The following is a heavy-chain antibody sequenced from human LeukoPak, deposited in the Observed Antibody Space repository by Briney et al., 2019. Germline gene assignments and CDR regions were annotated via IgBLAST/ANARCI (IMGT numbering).Heavy chain of an antibody. CDR1: GGSLSSGSYY. CDR2: IYTSGST. D-gene: IGHD3-3*01. J-gene: IGHJ6*02. CDR3: ARGFTTQDHYYYGMDV. Sequence: PSQTLSLTCTVSGGSLSSGSYYWSWIRQPAGKGLEWIGRIYTSGSTNYNPSLKSRVTISVDTSKNQFSLKLSSVTAADTAVYYCARGFTTQDHYYYGMDVWGQGTTVTVSS. V-gene: IGHV4-61*02.